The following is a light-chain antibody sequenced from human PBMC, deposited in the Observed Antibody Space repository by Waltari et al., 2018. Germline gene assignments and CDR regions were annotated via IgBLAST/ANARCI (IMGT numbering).Light chain of an antibody. V-gene: IGLV6-57*04. CDR2: EYS. J-gene: IGLJ2*01. Sequence: NFMLTQPHSVSESPGVTVTISCIRSSGRIAGNFVQWYQQRPGSAPSVVIYEYSQRPSGVPDRFSGSIDSSSNSASLTISGLKTEDEADYYCQSYDSTNHVVFGGGTKRTVL. CDR1: SGRIAGNF. CDR3: QSYDSTNHVV.